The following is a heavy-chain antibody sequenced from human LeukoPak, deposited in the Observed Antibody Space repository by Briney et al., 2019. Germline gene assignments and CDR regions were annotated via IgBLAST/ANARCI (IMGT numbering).Heavy chain of an antibody. CDR3: ARDVNGSYAFDN. CDR1: GFTFSHHY. Sequence: PGGSLRLSCAASGFTFSHHYMSWIRQGPERGLEWVSYISSSSGTIYYADSVKGRFTISRDNGKNSLYLQMNSLRAEDTAVYYCARDVNGSYAFDNWGQGTPVTVSS. CDR2: ISSSSGTI. V-gene: IGHV3-11*01. J-gene: IGHJ4*02. D-gene: IGHD1-26*01.